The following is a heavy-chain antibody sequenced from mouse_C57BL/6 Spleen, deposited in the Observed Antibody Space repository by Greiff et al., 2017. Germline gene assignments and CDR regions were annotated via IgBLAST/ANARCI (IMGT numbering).Heavy chain of an antibody. Sequence: EVQLQESGAELVRPGASVKLSCTASGFNIKDDYMHWVKQRPEQGLEWIGWIDPENGDTEYASKFQGKATITADTSSNTAYLQLSSLTSEDTAVYYCTSYDGYFAWFAYWGHGLWSLSLQ. CDR3: TSYDGYFAWFAY. CDR1: GFNIKDDY. CDR2: IDPENGDT. V-gene: IGHV14-4*01. J-gene: IGHJ3*01. D-gene: IGHD2-3*01.